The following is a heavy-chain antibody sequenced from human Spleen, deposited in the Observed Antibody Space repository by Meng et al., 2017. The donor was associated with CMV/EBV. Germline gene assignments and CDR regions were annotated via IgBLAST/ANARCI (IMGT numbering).Heavy chain of an antibody. CDR1: GGSISNYF. CDR3: ARGVYNVVPPAWRAFDI. J-gene: IGHJ3*02. V-gene: IGHV4-59*01. Sequence: SETLSLTCTVSGGSISNYFWSWIRQPPGKGLEWIGYISYSGSTSYNPSLKSRVTMSVDASKNQFSLKLSSVTAADTAVYYCARGVYNVVPPAWRAFDIWGQGTMVTVSS. D-gene: IGHD2-2*01. CDR2: ISYSGST.